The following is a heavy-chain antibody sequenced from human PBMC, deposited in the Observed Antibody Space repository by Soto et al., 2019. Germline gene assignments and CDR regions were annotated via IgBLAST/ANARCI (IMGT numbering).Heavy chain of an antibody. Sequence: SETLSLTCAVYGGSFSGYYWSWIRQPPGKGLEWIGEINHSGSTNYNPSLKSRVTISVDTSKNQFSLKLSSVTAADTAVYYCARRGRDIVVVPAAPEDYYYYGMDVWGQGTTVTVSS. CDR1: GGSFSGYY. CDR2: INHSGST. J-gene: IGHJ6*02. V-gene: IGHV4-34*01. D-gene: IGHD2-2*01. CDR3: ARRGRDIVVVPAAPEDYYYYGMDV.